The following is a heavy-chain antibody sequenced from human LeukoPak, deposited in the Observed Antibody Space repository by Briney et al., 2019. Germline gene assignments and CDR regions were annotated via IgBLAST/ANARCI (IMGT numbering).Heavy chain of an antibody. CDR3: AREGRSGYDNYYYYYGMDV. V-gene: IGHV3-53*01. J-gene: IGHJ6*02. CDR2: IYSGGST. D-gene: IGHD5-12*01. Sequence: GGSLRLSCAASGFTVSSNYMSWVRQAPGKGLEWVSVIYSGGSTYYADSVKGRFTISRDNSKNTLYLQMNSLRAEDTAVYYCAREGRSGYDNYYYYYGMDVWGQGTTLTVSS. CDR1: GFTVSSNY.